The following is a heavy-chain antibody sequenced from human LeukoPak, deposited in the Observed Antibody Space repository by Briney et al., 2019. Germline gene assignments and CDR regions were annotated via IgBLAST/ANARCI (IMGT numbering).Heavy chain of an antibody. CDR3: ANASGDYRYYFDY. CDR2: IYYSGST. J-gene: IGHJ4*02. CDR1: GGSISSSSYY. Sequence: SETLSLTCTVSGGSISSSSYYWGWLRQPPGTGLEWIGSIYYSGSTYYNPSLKSRVTISVDTSQNQFSLKLSSVTAADTAVYYCANASGDYRYYFDYWGQGTLVTVSS. V-gene: IGHV4-39*01. D-gene: IGHD4-17*01.